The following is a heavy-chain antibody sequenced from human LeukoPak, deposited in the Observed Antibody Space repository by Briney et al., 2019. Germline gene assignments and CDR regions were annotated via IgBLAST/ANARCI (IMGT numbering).Heavy chain of an antibody. Sequence: GGSLRLSCAASGFTFSNYDFVWVRQAPGKGLEWVSYISVSGSSTQYSDSVRGRFTISRDNARNSLFLQTNGLRAEDTAVYYCARNGLGLHYWGQGTLVTVSS. D-gene: IGHD6-19*01. J-gene: IGHJ4*02. CDR2: ISVSGSST. V-gene: IGHV3-48*03. CDR1: GFTFSNYD. CDR3: ARNGLGLHY.